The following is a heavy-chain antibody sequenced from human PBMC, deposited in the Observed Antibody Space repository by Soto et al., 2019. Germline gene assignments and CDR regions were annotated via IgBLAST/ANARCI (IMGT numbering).Heavy chain of an antibody. CDR1: GGTFTSYA. J-gene: IGHJ6*02. D-gene: IGHD1-1*01. CDR3: ARELERHKYYYGMDV. Sequence: QVPLVQSGAEVKKPGSSVKVSCKASGGTFTSYAVVWVRPAPGQGLEWMGGIVPILGTSKYAQRFQGRVSRTADEALSPVYMALSSLRYVDTAIYYCARELERHKYYYGMDVGGQGTTVTVS. V-gene: IGHV1-69*01. CDR2: IVPILGTS.